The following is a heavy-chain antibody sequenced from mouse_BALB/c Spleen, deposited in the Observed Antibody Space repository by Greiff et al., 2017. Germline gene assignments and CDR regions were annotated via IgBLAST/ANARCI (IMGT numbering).Heavy chain of an antibody. D-gene: IGHD2-3*01. J-gene: IGHJ1*01. Sequence: VQLQQSGAELVRPGVSVKISCKGSGYTFTDYAMHWVKQSHAKSLEWIGVISTYYGDASYNQKFKGKATMTVDKSSSTAYMELARLTSEDSAIYYCARGYEWYFDVWGAGTTVTVSS. V-gene: IGHV1S137*01. CDR3: ARGYEWYFDV. CDR1: GYTFTDYA. CDR2: ISTYYGDA.